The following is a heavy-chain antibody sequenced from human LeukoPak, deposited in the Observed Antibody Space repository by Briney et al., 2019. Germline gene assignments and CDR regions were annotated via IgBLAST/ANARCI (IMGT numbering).Heavy chain of an antibody. D-gene: IGHD5-18*01. CDR1: GYTFTGYY. Sequence: ASVKVSCKASGYTFTGYYLHWVRQAPGQGLEWMGWINPNSGGTKYAQKFQGRVTMTRDTSISTAYMELSRLRSDDTAVYYCAIQGGYSYGSRPRELHYYFDYWGRGTLVTVSS. CDR2: INPNSGGT. J-gene: IGHJ4*02. V-gene: IGHV1-2*02. CDR3: AIQGGYSYGSRPRELHYYFDY.